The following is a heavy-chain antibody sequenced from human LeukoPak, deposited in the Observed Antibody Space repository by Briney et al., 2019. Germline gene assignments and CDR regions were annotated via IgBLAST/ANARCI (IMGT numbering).Heavy chain of an antibody. CDR3: ARSPSGYRFDS. V-gene: IGHV4-59*01. D-gene: IGHD3-22*01. Sequence: TPSETLSLTCTVSVGSISSSCWTWIRQPPGKGLEWIGYISNSGSTNYNPSLKSRVTISSDTSKTQFSLRLTSVTAADTAVYYCARSPSGYRFDSWGQGTLVTVSS. CDR1: VGSISSSC. CDR2: ISNSGST. J-gene: IGHJ4*02.